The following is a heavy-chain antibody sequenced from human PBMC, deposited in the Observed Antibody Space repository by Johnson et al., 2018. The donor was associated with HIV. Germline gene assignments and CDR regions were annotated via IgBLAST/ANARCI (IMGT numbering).Heavy chain of an antibody. Sequence: VQLVESGGGLVQSGGSLRLSCAASGITVNTNYMSWVRRAPGKGLEWVSVIYSGGSTYYADSVKGRFTISRDNSKNTLYLQMNSLRAEDTAVYYCAKDLSSSLGPGAFDIWGQGTMVTVSS. CDR2: IYSGGST. D-gene: IGHD6-13*01. J-gene: IGHJ3*02. CDR3: AKDLSSSLGPGAFDI. V-gene: IGHV3-66*01. CDR1: GITVNTNY.